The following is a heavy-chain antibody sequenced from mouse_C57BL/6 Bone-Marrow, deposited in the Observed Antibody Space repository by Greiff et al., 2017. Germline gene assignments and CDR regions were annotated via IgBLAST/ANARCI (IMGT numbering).Heavy chain of an antibody. D-gene: IGHD2-5*01. V-gene: IGHV5-17*01. CDR1: GFTFSDYG. Sequence: EVKLMESGGGLVKPGGSLKLSCAASGFTFSDYGMHWVRQAPEKGLEWVAYISSGSSTIYYADTVKGRITISRDNAKNTLFLQMTSLRSEDTAMYYCARGGYSSGSYYAMDYWGQGTSVTVSS. CDR3: ARGGYSSGSYYAMDY. CDR2: ISSGSSTI. J-gene: IGHJ4*01.